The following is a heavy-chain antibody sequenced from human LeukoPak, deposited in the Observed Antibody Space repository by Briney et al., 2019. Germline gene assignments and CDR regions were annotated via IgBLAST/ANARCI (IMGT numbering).Heavy chain of an antibody. CDR1: GGSISGSY. CDR3: VRGYYDSSGSSNTFDI. V-gene: IGHV4-59*01. J-gene: IGHJ3*02. CDR2: IHYSGNT. D-gene: IGHD3-22*01. Sequence: PSETLSLTCTVSGGSISGSYWSWIRQPPGKGLEWIGYIHYSGNTTYTPTLRRRLTMSVDTSKNQFSLKLNSVTAADTAVYYCVRGYYDSSGSSNTFDIWGQGTRVTVSS.